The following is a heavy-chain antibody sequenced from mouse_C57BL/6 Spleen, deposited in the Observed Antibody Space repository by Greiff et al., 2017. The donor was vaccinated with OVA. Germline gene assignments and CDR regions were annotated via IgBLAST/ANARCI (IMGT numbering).Heavy chain of an antibody. Sequence: QVQLKQSGAELARPGASVKLSCKASGYTFTSYGISWVKQRTGQGLEWIGEIYPRSGNTYYNEKFKGKATLTADKSSSTAYMELRSLTSEDSAVYFCARSLTTVLYFDYWGQGTTLTVSS. CDR2: IYPRSGNT. D-gene: IGHD1-1*01. CDR1: GYTFTSYG. J-gene: IGHJ2*01. V-gene: IGHV1-81*01. CDR3: ARSLTTVLYFDY.